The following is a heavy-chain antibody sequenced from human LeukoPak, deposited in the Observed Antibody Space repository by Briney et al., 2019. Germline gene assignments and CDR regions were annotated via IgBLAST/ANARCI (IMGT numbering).Heavy chain of an antibody. CDR1: GGSISGYY. CDR3: AREGSGWYALDY. J-gene: IGHJ4*02. D-gene: IGHD6-19*01. CDR2: IYDSGIT. Sequence: SGTLSLTCTVSGGSISGYYWSWIRQPPGQGLEYIGYIYDSGITNYNPTLKSRVTISSDTSKNQFSLKVTSVTGADTAVYYCAREGSGWYALDYWGQGTLVTVSS. V-gene: IGHV4-59*01.